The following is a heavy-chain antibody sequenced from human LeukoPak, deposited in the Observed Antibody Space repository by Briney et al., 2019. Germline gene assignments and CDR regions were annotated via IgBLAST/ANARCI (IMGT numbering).Heavy chain of an antibody. J-gene: IGHJ4*02. CDR2: IHHIGST. Sequence: SESLSLSCDVSGGSLSGYSWGWVRQTPGKGLEWIGEIHHIGSTTYNPSLMRRVTALTDTYKTQSSLKVISVIAADTTVYYYGRLLQYDIVTSYNFEDWWDRETLVTVSS. D-gene: IGHD3-9*01. CDR1: GGSLSGYS. CDR3: GRLLQYDIVTSYNFEDW. V-gene: IGHV4-34*01.